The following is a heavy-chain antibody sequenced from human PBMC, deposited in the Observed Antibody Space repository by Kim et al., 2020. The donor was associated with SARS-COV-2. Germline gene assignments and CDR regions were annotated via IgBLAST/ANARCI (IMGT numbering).Heavy chain of an antibody. V-gene: IGHV3-15*01. J-gene: IGHJ4*02. CDR3: GGFGD. Sequence: GGSLRLSCAASGFTVSNAWMTWVRQAPGKGLEWVGRLHTKTAGGATEYAAPVKGRFTISRDDLKNTFYLQMSSLKTEDTAVYYCGGFGDWGQGTLVTVSA. CDR2: LHTKTAGGAT. CDR1: GFTVSNAW. D-gene: IGHD3-16*01.